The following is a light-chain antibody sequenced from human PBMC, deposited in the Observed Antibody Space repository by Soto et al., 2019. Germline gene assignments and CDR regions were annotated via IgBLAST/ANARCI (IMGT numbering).Light chain of an antibody. CDR3: SSYTSTSTPV. CDR1: SSDVGGYNF. CDR2: EVA. J-gene: IGLJ1*01. Sequence: QSALTQTASVSGSPGQSITMSCTGTSSDVGGYNFVSWYQQHPGKAPKLIVHEVANRLSGVSGRFSGSKSGNTASLTISGLQAEDEADYYCSSYTSTSTPVFGTGTKLTVL. V-gene: IGLV2-14*03.